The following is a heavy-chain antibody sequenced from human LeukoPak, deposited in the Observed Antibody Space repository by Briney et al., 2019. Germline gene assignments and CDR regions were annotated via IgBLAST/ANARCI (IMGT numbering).Heavy chain of an antibody. V-gene: IGHV1-46*01. Sequence: ASVKVSCKASGYTFTSYYMHWVRQAPGQGLEWMGIINPSGGSTSYAQKFQGRVTMTRDTSTSTVYMELSSLRSEDTAVYYCARDLRIAAAGSTGWFDPWGQGTLVTVSS. D-gene: IGHD6-13*01. CDR3: ARDLRIAAAGSTGWFDP. J-gene: IGHJ5*02. CDR1: GYTFTSYY. CDR2: INPSGGST.